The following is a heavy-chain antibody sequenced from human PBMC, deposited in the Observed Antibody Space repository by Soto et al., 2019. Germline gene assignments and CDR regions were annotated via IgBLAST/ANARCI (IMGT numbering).Heavy chain of an antibody. V-gene: IGHV4-59*01. CDR3: ERDREGYAGDSFWFDP. D-gene: IGHD2-2*01. CDR2: IYFTGHP. Sequence: SETLSLTCTVSGGTLSKYYWSWIRQAPGKGLEWIGYIYFTGHPNYNPSLKSRVSMSVDTHTNQVSLEINSVTAADTAIYYCERDREGYAGDSFWFDPWGPGTLVTVSS. J-gene: IGHJ5*02. CDR1: GGTLSKYY.